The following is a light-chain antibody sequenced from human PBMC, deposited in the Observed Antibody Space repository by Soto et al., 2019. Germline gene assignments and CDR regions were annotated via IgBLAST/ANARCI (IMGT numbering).Light chain of an antibody. V-gene: IGLV2-14*01. Sequence: QAVLTQPASVSGSPGQSITISCTGTNSDVGGYNYVSWYQQHPGKVPKLMISEVSNRPSGVSNRFSGSKSGNTASLTISGLQAEDEADYYCSSYTSSSTVVFGGGTKVTVL. J-gene: IGLJ3*02. CDR2: EVS. CDR1: NSDVGGYNY. CDR3: SSYTSSSTVV.